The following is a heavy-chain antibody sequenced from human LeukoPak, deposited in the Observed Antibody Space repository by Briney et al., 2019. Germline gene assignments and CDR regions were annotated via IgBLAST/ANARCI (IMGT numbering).Heavy chain of an antibody. CDR1: GYTFTDYY. Sequence: GASVRVSCKASGYTFTDYYMHWVRQAPGQGLEWMGWINPNSGGTNYAQKFQGRVTMTRDTSISTAYMELRSLRSDDTAVYYCARDGGGYSWADYWGQGTLVTVSS. CDR2: INPNSGGT. V-gene: IGHV1-2*02. D-gene: IGHD2-8*01. CDR3: ARDGGGYSWADY. J-gene: IGHJ4*02.